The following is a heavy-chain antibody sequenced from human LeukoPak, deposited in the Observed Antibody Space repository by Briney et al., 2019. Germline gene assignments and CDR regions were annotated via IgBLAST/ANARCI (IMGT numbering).Heavy chain of an antibody. D-gene: IGHD6-13*01. V-gene: IGHV3-21*01. CDR3: ARDRWDSSWPYYFDY. J-gene: IGHJ4*02. Sequence: GGSLRLSCAASGFTFSSYSMNWVRQAPGKGLEWVSSISSSSSYIYYADSVKGRFTISRDNAKNSLYLQMNSLRAEDTAVYYCARDRWDSSWPYYFDYWGQRTLVTVSS. CDR1: GFTFSSYS. CDR2: ISSSSSYI.